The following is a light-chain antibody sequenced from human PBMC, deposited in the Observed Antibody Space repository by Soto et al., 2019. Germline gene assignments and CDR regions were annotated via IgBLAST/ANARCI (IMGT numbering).Light chain of an antibody. Sequence: IVSTQPPGTLSLSPGERATLSCRASQSVSSSYLAWYQQKPGQAPRLLIYGASSRATGIPDRFSGSGSGTDFTLTISRLEPEDLAVYYCEQYDKSITFGGGTKVDIK. CDR3: EQYDKSIT. J-gene: IGKJ4*01. CDR2: GAS. CDR1: QSVSSSY. V-gene: IGKV3-20*01.